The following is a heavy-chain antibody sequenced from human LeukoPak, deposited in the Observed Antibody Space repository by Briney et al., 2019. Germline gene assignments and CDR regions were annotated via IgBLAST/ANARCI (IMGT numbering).Heavy chain of an antibody. V-gene: IGHV3-21*01. D-gene: IGHD3-22*01. CDR3: ARDLSSGYYV. Sequence: PGGSLRLSCAASGFTFSSYAMNWVRQAPGKGLEWVSSISSSSSYIYYADSVKGRFTTSRDNAKNSLYLQMNSLRAEDTAVYYCARDLSSGYYVWGQGTLVTVS. CDR1: GFTFSSYA. J-gene: IGHJ4*02. CDR2: ISSSSSYI.